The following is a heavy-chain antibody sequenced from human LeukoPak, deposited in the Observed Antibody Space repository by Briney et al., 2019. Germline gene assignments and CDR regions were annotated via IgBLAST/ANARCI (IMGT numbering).Heavy chain of an antibody. Sequence: GGSLRLSCAGSGFTFSSYAMSWVRQAPGRGLEWVSAIGGGGGSTDYADSVKGRFTISRDNSKNTPYLQMNSLRAEDTAVYYCAKDVRGYSRPFDYWGQGILVTVSS. CDR2: IGGGGGST. D-gene: IGHD3-10*02. V-gene: IGHV3-23*01. J-gene: IGHJ4*02. CDR1: GFTFSSYA. CDR3: AKDVRGYSRPFDY.